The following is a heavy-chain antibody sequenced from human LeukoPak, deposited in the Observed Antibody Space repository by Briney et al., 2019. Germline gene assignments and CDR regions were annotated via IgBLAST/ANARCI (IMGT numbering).Heavy chain of an antibody. CDR3: AKDTSPTSSGWYYFDY. Sequence: PGGSLRLSCAASGFTFSSYAMSWVRQAPGKGLEWVSAISGSGGSTYYADSVKGRLTISRDNSKNTLYLQMNSLRAEDTAVYYCAKDTSPTSSGWYYFDYWGQGTLVTVSS. J-gene: IGHJ4*02. V-gene: IGHV3-23*01. D-gene: IGHD6-19*01. CDR2: ISGSGGST. CDR1: GFTFSSYA.